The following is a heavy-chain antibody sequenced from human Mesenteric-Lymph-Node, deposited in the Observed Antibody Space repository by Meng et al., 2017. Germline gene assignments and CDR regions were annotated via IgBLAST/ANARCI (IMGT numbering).Heavy chain of an antibody. D-gene: IGHD3-22*01. J-gene: IGHJ4*02. CDR2: IKQDGSEK. V-gene: IGHV3-7*01. CDR3: ARDLGHSSGYIEYFDY. Sequence: GESLKISCVASGFTFTNYGMTWVRQSPGKGLEWVANIKQDGSEKYYVDSVKGRFTISRDNAKNSLYLQMNSLRAEDTAVYYCARDLGHSSGYIEYFDYWGQGTLVTVSS. CDR1: GFTFTNYG.